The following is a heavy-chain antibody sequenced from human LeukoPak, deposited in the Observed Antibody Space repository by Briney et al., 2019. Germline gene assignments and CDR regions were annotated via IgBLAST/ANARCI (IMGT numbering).Heavy chain of an antibody. Sequence: GGSLRLSCAASGFTFSSYAMTWVRQAPGKGLEWGSAFSGSGYNSYYADSVKGRFTISRDNSKNTLFLQMNSLRGEDTAIYYCAILSGWGQGTLVTVSS. CDR2: FSGSGYNS. CDR3: AILSG. CDR1: GFTFSSYA. J-gene: IGHJ4*02. D-gene: IGHD3-10*01. V-gene: IGHV3-23*01.